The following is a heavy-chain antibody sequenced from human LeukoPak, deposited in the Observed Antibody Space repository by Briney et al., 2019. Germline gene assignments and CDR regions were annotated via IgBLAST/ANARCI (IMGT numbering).Heavy chain of an antibody. J-gene: IGHJ4*02. CDR3: TTDDDIVAVFDY. CDR1: GFTVSSNY. Sequence: QPGGSLRLSSAASGFTVSSNYMSWVRQAPGKGLEWVSVIYSGGSTYYADSVKGRFTISRDNSKNTLYLQMNSLKTEDTAVYYCTTDDDIVAVFDYWGQGTLVTVSS. D-gene: IGHD5-12*01. CDR2: IYSGGST. V-gene: IGHV3-53*01.